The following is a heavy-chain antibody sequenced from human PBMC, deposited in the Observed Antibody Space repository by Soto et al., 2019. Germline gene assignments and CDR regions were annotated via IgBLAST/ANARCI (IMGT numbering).Heavy chain of an antibody. J-gene: IGHJ6*02. CDR2: TYTGGST. CDR1: GFAVSSSY. D-gene: IGHD1-20*01. CDR3: ARDPPITSDYAMDV. V-gene: IGHV3-53*02. Sequence: EVQLVETGGDLIQSGGSLRLSCAASGFAVSSSYMMWVRQAPGKGLECLSVTYTGGSTHYADSVKGRFTVSRDDSRNTLYLQMNSLIAEDTAVYYCARDPPITSDYAMDVWGQGTTVIVSS.